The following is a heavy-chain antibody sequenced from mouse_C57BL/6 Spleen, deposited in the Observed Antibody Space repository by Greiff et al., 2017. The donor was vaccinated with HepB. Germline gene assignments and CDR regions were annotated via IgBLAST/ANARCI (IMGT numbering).Heavy chain of an antibody. D-gene: IGHD1-1*01. J-gene: IGHJ2*01. Sequence: QVQLKESGAELARPGASVKLSCKASGYTFTSYGISWVKQRTGQGLEWIGEIYPRSGNTYYNEKFKGKATLTADKSSSTAYMELRSLTSEDSAVYFCAREGGSSPLFDYWGQGTTLTVSS. CDR2: IYPRSGNT. CDR1: GYTFTSYG. V-gene: IGHV1-81*01. CDR3: AREGGSSPLFDY.